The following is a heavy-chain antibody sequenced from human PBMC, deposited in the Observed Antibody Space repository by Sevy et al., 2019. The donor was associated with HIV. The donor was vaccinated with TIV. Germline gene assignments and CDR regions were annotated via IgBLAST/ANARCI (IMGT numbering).Heavy chain of an antibody. CDR3: TRDSLYSSSPYYYYYGMDV. D-gene: IGHD6-6*01. Sequence: GGSLRLSCTASGFTFGDYAMSWFRQAPGKGLEWVGFIRSKAYGGTTEYAASVKGRFTISRDDSKSIANLQMNSLKTEDTAVYYCTRDSLYSSSPYYYYYGMDVWGQGTTVTVSS. CDR1: GFTFGDYA. V-gene: IGHV3-49*03. J-gene: IGHJ6*02. CDR2: IRSKAYGGTT.